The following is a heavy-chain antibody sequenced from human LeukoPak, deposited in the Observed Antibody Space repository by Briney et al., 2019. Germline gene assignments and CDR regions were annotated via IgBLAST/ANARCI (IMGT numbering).Heavy chain of an antibody. J-gene: IGHJ4*02. Sequence: KPSETLSLTCAVYGGSFSGYYWSWIRRPPGKGLEWIGEINHSGSTNYNPSLKSRVTISVDTSKNQFSLKLSSVTAADTAVYYCARVYDSSGYHDYWGQGTLVTVSS. V-gene: IGHV4-34*01. CDR2: INHSGST. D-gene: IGHD3-22*01. CDR1: GGSFSGYY. CDR3: ARVYDSSGYHDY.